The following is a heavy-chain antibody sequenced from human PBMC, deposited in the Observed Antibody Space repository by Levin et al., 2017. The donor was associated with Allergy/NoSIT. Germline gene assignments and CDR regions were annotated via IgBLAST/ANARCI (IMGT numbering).Heavy chain of an antibody. Sequence: SETLSLTCTVSGGSISSYYWSWIRQPPGKGLEWIGYIYYSGSTNYNPSLKSRVTISVDTSKNQFSLKLSSVTAADTAVYYCARGTVVTTRIDYWGQGTLVTVSS. CDR2: IYYSGST. CDR3: ARGTVVTTRIDY. D-gene: IGHD5-12*01. J-gene: IGHJ4*02. CDR1: GGSISSYY. V-gene: IGHV4-59*01.